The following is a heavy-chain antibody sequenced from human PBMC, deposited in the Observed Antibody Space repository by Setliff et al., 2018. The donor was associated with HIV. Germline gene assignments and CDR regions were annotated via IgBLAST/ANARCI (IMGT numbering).Heavy chain of an antibody. CDR3: AAIAAAALRGTFDI. V-gene: IGHV1-18*01. CDR2: ISGYNGNT. J-gene: IGHJ3*02. Sequence: ASVKVSCKASGYTFTSYGISRVRQAPGQGLEWMGWISGYNGNTNYAQKLQGRVTMTTDTSTSTAYMELRSLRSDDTAVYYCAAIAAAALRGTFDIWGQGTMVTVS. CDR1: GYTFTSYG. D-gene: IGHD6-13*01.